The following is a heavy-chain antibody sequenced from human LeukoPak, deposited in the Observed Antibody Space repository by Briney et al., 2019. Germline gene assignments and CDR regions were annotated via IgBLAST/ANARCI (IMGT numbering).Heavy chain of an antibody. V-gene: IGHV3-9*01. Sequence: GGSLRLSCAASGFTFDDYAMHWVRQAPGKGLEWVSGISWNSGSIGYADSVKGRFTISRDNAKNSLYLQMNSLRAEDTAVYYCARRGSGWSDAFDIWGQGTMVTVSS. J-gene: IGHJ3*02. CDR1: GFTFDDYA. CDR3: ARRGSGWSDAFDI. D-gene: IGHD6-19*01. CDR2: ISWNSGSI.